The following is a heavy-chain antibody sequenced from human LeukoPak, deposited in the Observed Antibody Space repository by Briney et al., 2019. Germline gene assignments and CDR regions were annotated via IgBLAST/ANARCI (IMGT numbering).Heavy chain of an antibody. Sequence: ASVKVSCKASGYTFTGYYMHWVRQAPGQGLEWMGWINPNSGGTNYAQKFQGRVTMTRDTSISTAYMELSRLRSDDTAVYYCTRDGSGSTGYNWFDPWGQGTLVTVSS. CDR3: TRDGSGSTGYNWFDP. D-gene: IGHD3-10*01. J-gene: IGHJ5*02. V-gene: IGHV1-2*02. CDR2: INPNSGGT. CDR1: GYTFTGYY.